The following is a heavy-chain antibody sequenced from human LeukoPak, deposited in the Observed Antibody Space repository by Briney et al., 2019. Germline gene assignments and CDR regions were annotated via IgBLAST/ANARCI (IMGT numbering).Heavy chain of an antibody. J-gene: IGHJ4*02. Sequence: GGSLRLSCAASGFTVSSNYVSWVRQAPGKGLGWVSVIYSGGSTYYGDSVRGRFTISRDNSKNTLYLQMNSLRAEDTAVFYCALGYSYGCFDYWGQGTLVTVSS. CDR3: ALGYSYGCFDY. D-gene: IGHD5-18*01. CDR2: IYSGGST. V-gene: IGHV3-66*01. CDR1: GFTVSSNY.